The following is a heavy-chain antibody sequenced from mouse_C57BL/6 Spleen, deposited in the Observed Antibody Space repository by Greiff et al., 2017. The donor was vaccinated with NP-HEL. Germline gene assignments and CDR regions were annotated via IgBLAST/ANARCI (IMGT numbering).Heavy chain of an antibody. J-gene: IGHJ3*01. D-gene: IGHD2-5*01. CDR3: ARHRDYSNYDWFAY. CDR2: ISSGGSYT. V-gene: IGHV5-6*01. CDR1: GFTFSSYG. Sequence: EVKLMESGGDLVKPGGSLKLSCAASGFTFSSYGMSWVRQTPDKRLEWVATISSGGSYTYYPDSVKGRFTISRDNAKNTLYLQMSSLKSEDTAMYYCARHRDYSNYDWFAYWGQGTLVTVSA.